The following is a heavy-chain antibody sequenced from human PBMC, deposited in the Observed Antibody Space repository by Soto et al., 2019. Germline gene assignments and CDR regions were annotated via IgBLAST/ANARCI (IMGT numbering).Heavy chain of an antibody. CDR3: ARGDSSSSGWFDP. J-gene: IGHJ5*02. CDR1: GGSISSYY. D-gene: IGHD6-6*01. CDR2: IYYSGST. V-gene: IGHV4-59*01. Sequence: SETLSLTCTVSGGSISSYYWSWIRQPPGKGLEWIGYIYYSGSTNYNPSLKSRVTISVDTSKNQFSLKLSSVTAADTAVFYCARGDSSSSGWFDPWGQGTLVTVSS.